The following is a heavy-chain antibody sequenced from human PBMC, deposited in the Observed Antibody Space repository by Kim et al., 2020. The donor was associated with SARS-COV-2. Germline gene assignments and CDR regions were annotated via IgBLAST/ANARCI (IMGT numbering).Heavy chain of an antibody. J-gene: IGHJ4*02. D-gene: IGHD3-22*01. CDR2: TRNKANSYTT. V-gene: IGHV3-72*01. CDR3: VRVTLTYYYDG. CDR1: GLTFSDHY. Sequence: GGSLRLSCAASGLTFSDHYMDWVRQAPGKGLEWVGRTRNKANSYTTEYAASVKGRFTISRDDSKNSLYLQMNSLKTEDTAVYYCVRVTLTYYYDGWGQGTLVTVSS.